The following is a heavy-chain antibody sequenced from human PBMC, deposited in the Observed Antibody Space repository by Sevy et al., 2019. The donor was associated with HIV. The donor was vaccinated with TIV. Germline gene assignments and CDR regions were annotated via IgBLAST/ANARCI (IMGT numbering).Heavy chain of an antibody. J-gene: IGHJ4*02. Sequence: SETLSLTCTVSCGSFSTSYYWGWVRQPPGKGPEWIGCIHYSGSTYYNPSLKSRVSISVDTSKNSFSLKLSSVTAADTAVYYCANMGRGYYFYFELWGQGTLVTVSS. CDR1: CGSFSTSYY. D-gene: IGHD3-3*01. CDR2: IHYSGST. V-gene: IGHV4-39*02. CDR3: ANMGRGYYFYFEL.